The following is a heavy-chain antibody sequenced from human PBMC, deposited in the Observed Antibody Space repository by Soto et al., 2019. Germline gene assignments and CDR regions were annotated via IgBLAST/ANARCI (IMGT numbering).Heavy chain of an antibody. J-gene: IGHJ5*02. CDR1: GFTSDNYA. V-gene: IGHV3-9*02. D-gene: IGHD4-17*01. CDR2: IRWHSGRM. CDR3: ARGHHYRAYVGGFDP. Sequence: EVQLVESGGGLVQPGGSLRLSCAASGFTSDNYAMHWVRHAPGKGLEWVSGIRWHSGRMAYAESVKGRVTISRDSAKNFLYLQMNSLRTEDTALYYWARGHHYRAYVGGFDPWGQGTRVTVS.